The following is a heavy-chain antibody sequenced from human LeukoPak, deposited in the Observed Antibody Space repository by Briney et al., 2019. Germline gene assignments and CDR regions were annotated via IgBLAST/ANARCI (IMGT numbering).Heavy chain of an antibody. CDR3: ARDYDSSAYYYGMDV. CDR2: ISSSSSYI. J-gene: IGHJ6*02. V-gene: IGHV3-21*01. CDR1: GFTFSSYS. D-gene: IGHD3-22*01. Sequence: PGGSLRLSCAASGFTFSSYSMNWVRQAPGKGLEWVSSISSSSSYIYYADSVKGRFTIFRDNAKNSLYLQMNSLRAEDTAVYYCARDYDSSAYYYGMDVWGQGTTVTVSS.